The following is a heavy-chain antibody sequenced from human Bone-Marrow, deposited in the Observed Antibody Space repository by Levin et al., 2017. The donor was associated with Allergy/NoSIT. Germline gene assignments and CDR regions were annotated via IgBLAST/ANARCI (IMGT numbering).Heavy chain of an antibody. J-gene: IGHJ3*02. V-gene: IGHV3-43D*04. CDR3: AKEFQYCSSTSCYPHNDAFDI. CDR1: GFTFDDYA. Sequence: PGGSLRLSCAASGFTFDDYAMHWVRQAPGKGLEWVSLISWDGGSTYYADSVKGRFTISRDNSKNSLYLQMNSLRAEDTALYYCAKEFQYCSSTSCYPHNDAFDIWGQGTMVTVSS. D-gene: IGHD2-2*01. CDR2: ISWDGGST.